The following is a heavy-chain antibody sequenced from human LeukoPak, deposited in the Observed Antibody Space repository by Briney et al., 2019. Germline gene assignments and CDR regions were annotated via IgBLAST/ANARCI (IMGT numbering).Heavy chain of an antibody. Sequence: SETLSLTCTVSGGSITSGTYYWSWIRQHPGKGLEWIGYIYHSGSTYYNPSLKSRVIISVDTSKNQFSLNLSSVTAADTAVYYCARDQSTDYYGMDVWGQGTTVTVSS. D-gene: IGHD1-1*01. J-gene: IGHJ6*02. V-gene: IGHV4-31*03. CDR2: IYHSGST. CDR1: GGSITSGTYY. CDR3: ARDQSTDYYGMDV.